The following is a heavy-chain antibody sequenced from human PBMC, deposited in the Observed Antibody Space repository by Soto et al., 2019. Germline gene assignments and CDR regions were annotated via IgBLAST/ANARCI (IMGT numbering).Heavy chain of an antibody. Sequence: EVQLVESGGGLVQPGGSLRLSCAASGFSFSSYWMSWVRQAPGKGLEWVANIEQAGIEKYYVDSVKGRFTISRDNAKNSLYLQMNSLRAEDTAVYYCARDQVGIFDYRGQGTLVTVSS. CDR1: GFSFSSYW. CDR2: IEQAGIEK. CDR3: ARDQVGIFDY. V-gene: IGHV3-7*01. D-gene: IGHD2-21*01. J-gene: IGHJ4*02.